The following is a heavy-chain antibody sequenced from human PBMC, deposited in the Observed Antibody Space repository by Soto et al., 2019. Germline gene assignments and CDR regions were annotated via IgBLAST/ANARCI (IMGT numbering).Heavy chain of an antibody. CDR1: GFSFSSFV. Sequence: PGGSLRLSCKVSGFSFSSFVMSWVRQAPGKGLEWVSSISSSSGYIYYSDSVKGRFSISRDNAKSSLYLQMNRLRAEDTAVYFCSSGVLYVTEAPFFDHWGQGTPVTVSS. D-gene: IGHD1-20*01. V-gene: IGHV3-21*01. CDR3: SSGVLYVTEAPFFDH. J-gene: IGHJ4*02. CDR2: ISSSSGYI.